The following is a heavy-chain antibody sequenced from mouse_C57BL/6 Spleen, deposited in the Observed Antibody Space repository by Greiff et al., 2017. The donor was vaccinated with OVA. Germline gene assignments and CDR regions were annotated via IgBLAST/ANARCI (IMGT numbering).Heavy chain of an antibody. D-gene: IGHD1-1*01. CDR1: GYTFTSYW. J-gene: IGHJ4*01. Sequence: QVQLQQPGAELVKPGASVKLSCKASGYTFTSYWMQWVKQRPGQGLEWIGEIDPSDSYTNYNQKFKGKATLTVDTSSSTAYMQLSSLTSEDSAVYYCARGNYYGSSYHYYAMDYWGQGTSVTVSS. CDR3: ARGNYYGSSYHYYAMDY. V-gene: IGHV1-50*01. CDR2: IDPSDSYT.